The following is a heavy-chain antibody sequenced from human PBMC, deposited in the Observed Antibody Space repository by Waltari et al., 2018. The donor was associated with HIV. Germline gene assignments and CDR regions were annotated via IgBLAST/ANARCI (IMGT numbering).Heavy chain of an antibody. CDR2: IKQDGSEK. Sequence: EVQLVESGGGLVQPGGYLRLSCAASGFTFSTYWMTWVRQAPGKGLEWLAKIKQDGSEKYYADSVKGRFTVSRDNNKKSLYLQMSSPRAEDTAVYYCARDLKDYDFWSPVDVWGQGTTVTVSS. CDR1: GFTFSTYW. J-gene: IGHJ6*02. CDR3: ARDLKDYDFWSPVDV. V-gene: IGHV3-7*01. D-gene: IGHD3-3*01.